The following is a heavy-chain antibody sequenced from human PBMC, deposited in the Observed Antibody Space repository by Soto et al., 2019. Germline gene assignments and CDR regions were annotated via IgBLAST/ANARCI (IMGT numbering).Heavy chain of an antibody. V-gene: IGHV2-5*02. J-gene: IGHJ6*02. CDR3: THHGYYSYGMDV. Sequence: QITLKESGPTLVKPTQTLTLTCTFSGFSLSTSGVGVGWIRQPPGKALEWLALIFWDDDKRYSPSLKSRLTITQDTSKNQVVLTITNIDPVHAATYYCTHHGYYSYGMDVRGQGTTVTVSS. CDR1: GFSLSTSGVG. CDR2: IFWDDDK.